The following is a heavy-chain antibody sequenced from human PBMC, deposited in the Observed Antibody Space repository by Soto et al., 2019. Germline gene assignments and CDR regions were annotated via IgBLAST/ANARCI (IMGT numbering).Heavy chain of an antibody. D-gene: IGHD3-22*01. Sequence: GGSLRLSCSASGFTFSSYAMHWVRQAPGKGLEYVSAISSNGGSTYYADSVKGRFTISRDNSKNTLYLQMSSLRAEDTAVYYCVKDTYYYDSSGYYYFDYWGQGTLVNVSS. CDR1: GFTFSSYA. V-gene: IGHV3-64D*09. CDR3: VKDTYYYDSSGYYYFDY. J-gene: IGHJ4*02. CDR2: ISSNGGST.